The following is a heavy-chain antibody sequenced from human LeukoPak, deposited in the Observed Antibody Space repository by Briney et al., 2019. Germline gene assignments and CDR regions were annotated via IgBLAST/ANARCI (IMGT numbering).Heavy chain of an antibody. J-gene: IGHJ1*01. CDR3: ARDPPYYYDSRYFQH. CDR1: GFTFSDYY. Sequence: GGSLRLSCAASGFTFSDYYMSWIRQAPGKGLEWVSYISSSGSAIYYADSVKGRFTISRDNAKNSLYLQMNSLRAEDTAVYYCARDPPYYYDSRYFQHWGQGTLVTVSS. CDR2: ISSSGSAI. V-gene: IGHV3-11*01. D-gene: IGHD3-22*01.